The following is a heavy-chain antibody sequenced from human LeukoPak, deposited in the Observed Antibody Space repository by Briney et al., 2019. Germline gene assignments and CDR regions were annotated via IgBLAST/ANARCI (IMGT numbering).Heavy chain of an antibody. Sequence: GGSLRLSCAVPGFTFSDNWMSWVRQAPGKGLEWVANIKEDGSEKNYVDSVKGRFTISRDNAKNSLYLQMNSLRAEDTAVYYCAKYFRADSGNYYRSFDYWGQGTLVTVSS. CDR3: AKYFRADSGNYYRSFDY. J-gene: IGHJ4*02. CDR1: GFTFSDNW. CDR2: IKEDGSEK. D-gene: IGHD1-26*01. V-gene: IGHV3-7*05.